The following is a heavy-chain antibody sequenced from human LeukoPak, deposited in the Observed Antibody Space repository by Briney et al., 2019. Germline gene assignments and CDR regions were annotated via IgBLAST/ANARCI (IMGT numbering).Heavy chain of an antibody. D-gene: IGHD2-21*02. J-gene: IGHJ5*02. CDR1: GFTFSNYW. CDR3: IRDIEVVTGIGWFDP. V-gene: IGHV3-74*01. Sequence: GGSLRLSCAASGFTFSNYWMHWVRQAPGKGLVWVSRIDSDGKSTNYADSVKGRFTISRDNAKNTLYLQMNSLRVEDTAVYYCIRDIEVVTGIGWFDPWGQGTLVTVSS. CDR2: IDSDGKST.